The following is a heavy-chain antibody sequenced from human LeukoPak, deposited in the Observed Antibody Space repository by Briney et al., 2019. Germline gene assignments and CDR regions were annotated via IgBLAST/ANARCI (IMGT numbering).Heavy chain of an antibody. D-gene: IGHD6-13*01. CDR1: GFTFSSYA. CDR3: AKVDLQPL. CDR2: ISGSVGST. V-gene: IGHV3-23*01. Sequence: PGGSLRLSCAASGFTFSSYAMSWVRQAPGKGLEWVSAISGSVGSTYYADSVKGRFTISRDNSKNIVYLQLDTLKAEDTATYYCAKVDLQPLWGQGALVTVSS. J-gene: IGHJ4*02.